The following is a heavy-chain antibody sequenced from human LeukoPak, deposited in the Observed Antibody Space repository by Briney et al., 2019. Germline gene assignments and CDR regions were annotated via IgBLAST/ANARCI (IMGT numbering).Heavy chain of an antibody. V-gene: IGHV1-18*04. Sequence: ASVKVSCKASGYTFSSYGISWLRQAPGQGLEWMGWIRVYNGNANYAQKFQGRVTITADDSTSTAYMELTSLRSEDTAVYYCAEDSSMVTTRAPYYYYYLDVWGQGTTVTVSS. D-gene: IGHD4-17*01. J-gene: IGHJ6*02. CDR2: IRVYNGNA. CDR1: GYTFSSYG. CDR3: AEDSSMVTTRAPYYYYYLDV.